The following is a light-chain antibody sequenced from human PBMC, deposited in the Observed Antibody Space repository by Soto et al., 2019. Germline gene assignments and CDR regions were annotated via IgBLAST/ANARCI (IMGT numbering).Light chain of an antibody. V-gene: IGKV3-15*01. J-gene: IGKJ5*01. CDR1: QSVSSN. Sequence: EIVMTQSPATLSVSPGERATLSCRASQSVSSNLAWYQQKPGQAPSLLIYGASTRATGIPARFSGSGSGTDFTLSISSLQSEDFAVYYCHQYDNWPLLFGQGTRLEIK. CDR3: HQYDNWPLL. CDR2: GAS.